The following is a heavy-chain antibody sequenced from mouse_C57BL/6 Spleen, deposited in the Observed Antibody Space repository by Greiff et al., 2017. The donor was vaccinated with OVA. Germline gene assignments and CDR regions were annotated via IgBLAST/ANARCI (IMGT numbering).Heavy chain of an antibody. CDR2: IYPRDGST. V-gene: IGHV1-85*01. Sequence: QVQLKQSGPELVKPGASVKLSCKASGYTFTSYDINWVKQRPGQGLEWIGWIYPRDGSTKYNEKFKGKATLTVDTSSSTAYMELHSLTSEDSAVYFCARVPLYYGSSYGAWFAYWGQGTLVTVSA. CDR1: GYTFTSYD. CDR3: ARVPLYYGSSYGAWFAY. J-gene: IGHJ3*01. D-gene: IGHD1-1*01.